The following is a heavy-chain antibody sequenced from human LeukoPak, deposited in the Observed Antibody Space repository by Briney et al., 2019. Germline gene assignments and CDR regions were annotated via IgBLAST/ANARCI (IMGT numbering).Heavy chain of an antibody. Sequence: PSETLSLTCTVSGGSISSYYWSWIRQPPGKGLEWIGYIYYSGSTNYNPSLKRRVTISVDTSKNQFSLKLSSVTAADTAVYYCARGTTVTPLGYWGQGTLVTVSS. CDR3: ARGTTVTPLGY. CDR2: IYYSGST. CDR1: GGSISSYY. J-gene: IGHJ4*02. V-gene: IGHV4-59*01. D-gene: IGHD4-17*01.